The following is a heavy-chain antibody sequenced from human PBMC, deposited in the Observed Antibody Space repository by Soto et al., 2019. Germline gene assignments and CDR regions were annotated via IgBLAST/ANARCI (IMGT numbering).Heavy chain of an antibody. D-gene: IGHD4-4*01. CDR1: GFTFSLYS. Sequence: EVQLLESGGGLVQPGGSLRLSCAASGFTFSLYSMSWARQAPGKGLEWVSGFGGSGGGTYYSDSVKGRFTISRDDSKNTFYLQMNSLRAEDTAVYYCARDYNLGFWGQGTLVTVSS. V-gene: IGHV3-23*01. CDR3: ARDYNLGF. J-gene: IGHJ4*02. CDR2: FGGSGGGT.